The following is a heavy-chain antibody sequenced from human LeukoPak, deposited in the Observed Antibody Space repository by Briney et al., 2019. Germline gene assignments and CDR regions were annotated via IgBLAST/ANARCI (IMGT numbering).Heavy chain of an antibody. D-gene: IGHD2-15*01. Sequence: GGSLRLCCAASGFSFSSYSMNWVRPAPGKGLEWVSSISSSSSYIYYADSVKGRFTISRDNAKNSLYLQMNSLRAEDTAVYYCARDWYCSGGSCYSFDYWGQGTLVTVSS. V-gene: IGHV3-21*01. J-gene: IGHJ4*02. CDR3: ARDWYCSGGSCYSFDY. CDR1: GFSFSSYS. CDR2: ISSSSSYI.